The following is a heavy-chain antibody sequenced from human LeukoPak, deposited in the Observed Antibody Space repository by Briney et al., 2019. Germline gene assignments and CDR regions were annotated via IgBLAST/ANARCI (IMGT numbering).Heavy chain of an antibody. CDR1: GGSLSTYY. Sequence: SETLSLTCTVSGGSLSTYYWSWIRQPPGKGLEWIGYIYYSGSTNYNPSLKSRVTISVDTSKNQFSLKLSSVTAADTAVYYCARLEEEVDTAMVGWFDPWGQGTLVTVSS. CDR2: IYYSGST. V-gene: IGHV4-59*08. J-gene: IGHJ5*02. CDR3: ARLEEEVDTAMVGWFDP. D-gene: IGHD5-18*01.